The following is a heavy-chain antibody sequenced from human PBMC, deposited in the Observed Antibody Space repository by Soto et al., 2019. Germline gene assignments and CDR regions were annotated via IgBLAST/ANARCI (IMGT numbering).Heavy chain of an antibody. J-gene: IGHJ4*02. CDR2: ISAYNGNT. D-gene: IGHD1-20*01. V-gene: IGHV1-18*01. CDR1: GYTFTSYG. CDR3: AINRAGGDNWNYFGY. Sequence: ASVKVSCKASGYTFTSYGISWVRQAPGQGLEWMGWISAYNGNTNYAQKLQGRVTMTTDTSTSTAYMELRSLRSDDTAVYYCAINRAGGDNWNYFGYWGQGTLVTVSS.